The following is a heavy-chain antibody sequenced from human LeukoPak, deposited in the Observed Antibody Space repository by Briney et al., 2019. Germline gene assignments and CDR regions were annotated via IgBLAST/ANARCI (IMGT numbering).Heavy chain of an antibody. CDR1: GYTFTSYY. J-gene: IGHJ4*02. V-gene: IGHV1-46*01. CDR3: ARAYGSGSYTLLFFDY. D-gene: IGHD3-10*01. Sequence: ASVKVSFKASGYTFTSYYMHWVRQAPGQGLEWMGIINPSGGSTSYAQKFQGRVTMTRDTSTSTVYMELSSLRSEDTAVYYCARAYGSGSYTLLFFDYWGQGTLVTVSS. CDR2: INPSGGST.